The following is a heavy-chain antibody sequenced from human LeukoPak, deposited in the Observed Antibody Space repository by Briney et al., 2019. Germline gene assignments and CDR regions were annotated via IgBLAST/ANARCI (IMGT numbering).Heavy chain of an antibody. CDR2: INPNSGGT. CDR3: ARDLPHYYYDSSGGFDY. Sequence: ASVKVSCKASGYTFTGYYMHWVRQAPGQGLEWMGWINPNSGGTNYAQKFQGRVTMTRDTSISTAYMELSRLRSDDTAVYYCARDLPHYYYDSSGGFDYWGQGTLVTVSS. CDR1: GYTFTGYY. J-gene: IGHJ4*02. D-gene: IGHD3-22*01. V-gene: IGHV1-2*02.